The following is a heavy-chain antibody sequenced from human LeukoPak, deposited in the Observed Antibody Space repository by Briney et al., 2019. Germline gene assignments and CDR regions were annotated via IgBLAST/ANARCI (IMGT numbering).Heavy chain of an antibody. D-gene: IGHD2-2*01. CDR1: GYTFTNYG. Sequence: EASVKVSCKTSGYTFTNYGITWVRQAPGQGLEWVGWISTYHDNTNYAQKLQGRVTMTTDTSTSTAYMELRSLRSDDTAVYYCARTDIVVVPAALRDYYYYMDVWGKGTTVTISS. CDR3: ARTDIVVVPAALRDYYYYMDV. V-gene: IGHV1-18*01. J-gene: IGHJ6*03. CDR2: ISTYHDNT.